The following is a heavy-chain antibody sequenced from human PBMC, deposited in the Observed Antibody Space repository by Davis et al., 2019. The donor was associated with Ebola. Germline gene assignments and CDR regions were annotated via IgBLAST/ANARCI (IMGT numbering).Heavy chain of an antibody. V-gene: IGHV3-15*01. CDR1: GGSISSYY. J-gene: IGHJ4*02. CDR2: IKSKTDGGTT. CDR3: AKQRGVGAIDYDY. Sequence: ETLSLTCTVSGGSISSYYWSWIRQPPGKGLEWVGRIKSKTDGGTTDYAAPVKGRFTISRDDSKNTLYLQMNSLRADDTAVYYCAKQRGVGAIDYDYWGRGTVVTVSS. D-gene: IGHD1-26*01.